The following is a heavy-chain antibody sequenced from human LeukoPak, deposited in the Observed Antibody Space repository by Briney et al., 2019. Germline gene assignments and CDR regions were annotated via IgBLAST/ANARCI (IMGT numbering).Heavy chain of an antibody. CDR2: ISNSGGAA. J-gene: IGHJ4*02. CDR3: ARLGVREGIDF. Sequence: GGSLRLSCAASGFPFSRYPMSWVRQASGTGLEWVSSISNSGGAAYYTDSVKGRFIISRDNSKNTLVLEMNSLRVDDTAEYFCARLGVREGIDFWGQGALVIVSS. CDR1: GFPFSRYP. V-gene: IGHV3-23*01. D-gene: IGHD1-26*01.